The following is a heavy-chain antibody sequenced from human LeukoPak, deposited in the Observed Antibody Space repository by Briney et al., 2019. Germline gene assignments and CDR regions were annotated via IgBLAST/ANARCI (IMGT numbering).Heavy chain of an antibody. CDR3: ATGYSGYDFFDY. D-gene: IGHD5-12*01. CDR1: GGSVSSGSYY. V-gene: IGHV4-61*01. CDR2: IYYSGST. J-gene: IGHJ4*02. Sequence: MASETLSLTCTVSGGSVSSGSYYWSWLRQPPGKGLEWIGYIYYSGSTNYNPSLKSRVTISVDTSKNQFSLKLSSVTAADTAVYYCATGYSGYDFFDYWGQGTLVTVSS.